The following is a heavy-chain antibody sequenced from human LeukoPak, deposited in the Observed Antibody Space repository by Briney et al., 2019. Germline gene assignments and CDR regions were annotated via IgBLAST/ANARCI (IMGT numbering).Heavy chain of an antibody. CDR3: AKLPTGYPNWFDP. D-gene: IGHD3-9*01. Sequence: PGGSLRLSCADSGFTFSSSVMSWVRQAPGKGLEWVSAISGNGGDTYYADSVTGRFTISRDNSKNTLYLQMNSLRAEDTALYYCAKLPTGYPNWFDPWGQGTLVTVSS. V-gene: IGHV3-23*01. CDR2: ISGNGGDT. J-gene: IGHJ5*02. CDR1: GFTFSSSV.